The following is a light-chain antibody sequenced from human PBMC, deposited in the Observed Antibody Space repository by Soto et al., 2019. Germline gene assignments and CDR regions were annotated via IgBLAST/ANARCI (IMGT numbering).Light chain of an antibody. CDR2: AAS. CDR3: QRSYSTPAA. CDR1: QSISSY. J-gene: IGKJ2*01. Sequence: EIQLSQSPSSLSASVGDRVTITCRTSQSISSYLNGYQQKPGKAPNLLIYAASTLHSGVPSRFSGSGSGTDFTLTISSLQPEDFASYFCQRSYSTPAAFGQGTKVDIK. V-gene: IGKV1-39*01.